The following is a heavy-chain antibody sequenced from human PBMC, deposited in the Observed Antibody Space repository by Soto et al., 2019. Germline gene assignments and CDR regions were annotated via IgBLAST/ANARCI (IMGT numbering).Heavy chain of an antibody. V-gene: IGHV6-1*01. Sequence: SQTLSLTCAISGDSVSSNSAAWNWIRQSPSRGLEWLGRTYYRSKWYNDYAVSVKSRITINPDTSKNQFSLQLNSVTPEDTAVYYCARGRNTGYSSGWYYYYGMDVWGQGTPVTVSS. D-gene: IGHD6-19*01. CDR1: GDSVSSNSAA. CDR2: TYYRSKWYN. J-gene: IGHJ6*02. CDR3: ARGRNTGYSSGWYYYYGMDV.